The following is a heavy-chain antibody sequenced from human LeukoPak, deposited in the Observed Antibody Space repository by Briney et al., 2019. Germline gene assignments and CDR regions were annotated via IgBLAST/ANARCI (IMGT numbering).Heavy chain of an antibody. V-gene: IGHV3-30*18. CDR2: ISYDGSNK. D-gene: IGHD6-6*01. Sequence: GGSLRLSCAASGFTFSSYGMHWVRQAPGKGLEWVAVISYDGSNKYYADSVKGRFTISRDNSKNTLYLQMNSLRAEDTAVYYCAKEAGRSIAGNYYYMDVWGKGTTVTVSS. J-gene: IGHJ6*03. CDR3: AKEAGRSIAGNYYYMDV. CDR1: GFTFSSYG.